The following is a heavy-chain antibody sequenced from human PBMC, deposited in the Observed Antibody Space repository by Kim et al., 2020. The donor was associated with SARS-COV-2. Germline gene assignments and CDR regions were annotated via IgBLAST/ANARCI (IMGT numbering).Heavy chain of an antibody. D-gene: IGHD2-15*01. Sequence: GKGRFTISQDNSKNTLYLQMNSLRAEDTAVYYCAKRGCSGGTCYLGDWGQGTLVTVCS. V-gene: IGHV3-23*03. J-gene: IGHJ4*02. CDR3: AKRGCSGGTCYLGD.